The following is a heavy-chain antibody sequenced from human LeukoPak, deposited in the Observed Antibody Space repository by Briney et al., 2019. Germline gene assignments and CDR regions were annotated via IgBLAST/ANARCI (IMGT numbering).Heavy chain of an antibody. CDR3: AKGSLRLGELSSWTLDY. D-gene: IGHD3-16*02. J-gene: IGHJ4*02. CDR1: GFTFSTYA. Sequence: GGSLRLSCAASGFTFSTYAMSWVRQAPGKGLEWVSSISGSGSSTSYADSVKGLFTTSRDNSKNTLDLQMNSLRAEDTAIYYCAKGSLRLGELSSWTLDYWGQGTLVTVSS. CDR2: ISGSGSST. V-gene: IGHV3-23*01.